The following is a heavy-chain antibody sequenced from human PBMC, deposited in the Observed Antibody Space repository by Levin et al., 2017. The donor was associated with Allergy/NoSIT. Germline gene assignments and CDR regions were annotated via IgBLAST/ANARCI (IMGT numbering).Heavy chain of an antibody. V-gene: IGHV1-3*01. CDR2: INAGNGMT. CDR3: ARGAVFGVIFFDY. D-gene: IGHD3-3*01. J-gene: IGHJ4*02. Sequence: ASVKVSCKASGANFVSYSMHWVRQAPGQRPEWMARINAGNGMTQYSEHFQDRLTITRDTSATTAYMELRSLTSEDTAVYYCARGAVFGVIFFDYWGRGTLVTVSS. CDR1: GANFVSYS.